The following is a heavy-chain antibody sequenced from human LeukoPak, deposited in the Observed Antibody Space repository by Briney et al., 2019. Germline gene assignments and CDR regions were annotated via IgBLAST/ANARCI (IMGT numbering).Heavy chain of an antibody. D-gene: IGHD3-22*01. CDR3: ARDYYGGTFDY. Sequence: GGSLRLSCAASGFTFSSYAMSWVRQAPGKGLEWVSYISSSSSTIYYADSVKGRFTISRDNAKNSLYLQMNSLRAEDTAVYYCARDYYGGTFDYWGQGTLVTVSS. CDR2: ISSSSSTI. V-gene: IGHV3-48*01. CDR1: GFTFSSYA. J-gene: IGHJ4*02.